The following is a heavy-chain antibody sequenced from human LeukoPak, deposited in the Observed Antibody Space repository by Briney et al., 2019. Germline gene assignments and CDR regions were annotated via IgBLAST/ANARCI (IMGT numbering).Heavy chain of an antibody. CDR1: GFTFSSYG. D-gene: IGHD2-2*01. J-gene: IGHJ4*02. CDR3: TRCPSSTSCYGILLDY. Sequence: GRSLRLSCAASGFTFSSYGMHWVRQAPGKGLEWVAVIWYDGSNKYYADSVKGRFTISRDNSKDTLSLQMNSLTAQDTAVYYCTRCPSSTSCYGILLDYWGQGTLVTVSS. V-gene: IGHV3-33*01. CDR2: IWYDGSNK.